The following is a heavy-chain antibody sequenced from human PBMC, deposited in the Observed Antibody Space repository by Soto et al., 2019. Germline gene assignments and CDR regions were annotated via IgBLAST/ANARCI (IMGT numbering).Heavy chain of an antibody. Sequence: GASVKVSCKASGYTFTSYYMHWVRQAPGQGLEWMGIINPSGGSTSYAQKFQGRVTMTRDTSTSTVYMELSSLRSEDTAVYYCARTTPLYCSSTSCHDAFDIWGQGTMVTVSS. V-gene: IGHV1-46*01. D-gene: IGHD2-2*01. CDR3: ARTTPLYCSSTSCHDAFDI. CDR1: GYTFTSYY. CDR2: INPSGGST. J-gene: IGHJ3*02.